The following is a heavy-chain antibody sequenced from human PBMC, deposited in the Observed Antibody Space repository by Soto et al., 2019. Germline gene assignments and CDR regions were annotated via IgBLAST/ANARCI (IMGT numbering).Heavy chain of an antibody. J-gene: IGHJ5*02. CDR2: VYHVGTT. Sequence: WETLSLTCTVSGDTLSSGRHYWTWIRQSPGKGLEWIGYVYHVGTTKYNPSLNSRATITLDTSKSQFSLRLRSVTAADTAVYFCARESIVGDTRFDPWGHGTLVTVSS. D-gene: IGHD1-26*01. CDR1: GDTLSSGRHY. CDR3: ARESIVGDTRFDP. V-gene: IGHV4-61*01.